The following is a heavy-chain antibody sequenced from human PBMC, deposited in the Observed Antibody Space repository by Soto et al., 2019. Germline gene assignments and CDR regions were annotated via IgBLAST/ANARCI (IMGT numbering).Heavy chain of an antibody. V-gene: IGHV1-69*06. D-gene: IGHD2-15*01. CDR2: IIPIFGTA. CDR3: ARDRWGGNVHDAFDI. Sequence: GASVKVSCKASGGTFSSYAISCVRQAPGQGLEWMGGIIPIFGTANYAQKFQGRVTITADKSTSTAYMELSSLRSEDTAVYYCARDRWGGNVHDAFDIWGQGTMVTVSS. J-gene: IGHJ3*02. CDR1: GGTFSSYA.